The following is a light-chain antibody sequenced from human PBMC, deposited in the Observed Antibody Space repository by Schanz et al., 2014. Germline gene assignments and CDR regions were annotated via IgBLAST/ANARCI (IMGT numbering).Light chain of an antibody. CDR1: SSDIGSYNH. V-gene: IGLV2-14*01. Sequence: QSVLTQPASVSGSPGQSITISCTGTSSDIGSYNHVSGHQHHPGKAPKVIIYEVSLRPSGVPDRFSGSKSGNTASLTVSGLQAEDEADYYCSSYTTPTWRVLGEGTKLTV. CDR3: SSYTTPTWRV. CDR2: EVS. J-gene: IGLJ3*02.